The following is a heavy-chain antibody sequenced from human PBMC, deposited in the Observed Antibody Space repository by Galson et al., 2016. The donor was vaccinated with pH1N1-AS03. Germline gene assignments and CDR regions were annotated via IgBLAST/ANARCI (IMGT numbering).Heavy chain of an antibody. V-gene: IGHV1-46*01. D-gene: IGHD3-10*01. CDR1: GYTFTRYY. CDR2: IDPSGGGT. CDR3: VAYGSGTQAYFDY. J-gene: IGHJ4*02. Sequence: SVKVSCRASGYTFTRYYMHWVRQAPGQGLEWMGVIDPSGGGTTYAQKFHGIVTMTRDTSTTTAHMELSSLRSEDTAIYYCVAYGSGTQAYFDYWGQGTLVTVSS.